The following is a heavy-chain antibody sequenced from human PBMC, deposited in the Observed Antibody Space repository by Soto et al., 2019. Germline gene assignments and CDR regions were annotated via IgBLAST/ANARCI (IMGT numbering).Heavy chain of an antibody. J-gene: IGHJ4*02. V-gene: IGHV3-73*01. D-gene: IGHD6-19*01. CDR3: TRQKEAGPRY. CDR2: VRSKGNNYAT. CDR1: GFTFSVTA. Sequence: GGSLRLSCAASGFTFSVTAMHWVRQASGKGLEWVGRVRSKGNNYATEYVASVKGGFTISGDDSKNTAYLHMNSLKVEDTAVYYCTRQKEAGPRYWGKGTLVTVSS.